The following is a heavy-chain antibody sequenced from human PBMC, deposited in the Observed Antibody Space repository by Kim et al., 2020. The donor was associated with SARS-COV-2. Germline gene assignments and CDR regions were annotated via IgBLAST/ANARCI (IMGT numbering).Heavy chain of an antibody. J-gene: IGHJ4*02. CDR3: AKDIFCSGGSCYPN. Sequence: GGSLRLSCAASGFTFDDYAMHWVRQAPGKGLEWVSGISWNSGSIGYADSVKGRFTISRDNAKNSLYLQMNSLRAEDTALYYCAKDIFCSGGSCYPNWGQGTLVTVSS. CDR2: ISWNSGSI. CDR1: GFTFDDYA. D-gene: IGHD2-15*01. V-gene: IGHV3-9*01.